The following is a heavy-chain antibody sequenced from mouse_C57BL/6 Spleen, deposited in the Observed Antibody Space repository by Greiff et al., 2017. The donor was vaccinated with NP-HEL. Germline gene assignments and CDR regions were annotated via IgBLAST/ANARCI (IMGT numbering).Heavy chain of an antibody. V-gene: IGHV1-64*01. CDR1: GYTFTSYW. CDR3: APTMVTPFAY. J-gene: IGHJ3*01. CDR2: IHPNSGST. Sequence: QVQLQQPGAELVKPGASVKLSCKASGYTFTSYWMHWVKQRPGQGLEWIGVIHPNSGSTNYNEKFKSKATLTVDKSSSTAYMQLSSLTSEDSAVYYCAPTMVTPFAYWGQGTLVTVSA. D-gene: IGHD2-9*01.